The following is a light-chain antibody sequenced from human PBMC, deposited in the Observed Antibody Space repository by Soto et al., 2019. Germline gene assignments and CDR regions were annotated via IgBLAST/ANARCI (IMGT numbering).Light chain of an antibody. J-gene: IGKJ5*01. Sequence: EIVLTQSPGTLSLSPGERVTLSCRTSQSLSGNYLAWYQQKPGQAHKFLIYGASNRAAGIPDRFSGGGSGTDFALTINRLEPEDCAVYYCQQYGHSPITFGQGTRLEIK. CDR3: QQYGHSPIT. V-gene: IGKV3-20*01. CDR1: QSLSGNY. CDR2: GAS.